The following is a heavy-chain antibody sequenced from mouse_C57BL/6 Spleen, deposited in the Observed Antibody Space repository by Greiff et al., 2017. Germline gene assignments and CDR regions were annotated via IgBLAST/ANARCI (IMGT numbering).Heavy chain of an antibody. V-gene: IGHV1-55*01. J-gene: IGHJ4*01. CDR2: IYTGSGST. Sequence: QVQLQQPGAELVKPGASVKMSCKASGYTFTSYWITWVKQRPGQGLEWIGDIYTGSGSTNYTEKFKSKATLTVDTSSSTAYMQLSSLTSEDFAVYYCARFGYGYDQGAMDYWGQGTSVTVSS. CDR3: ARFGYGYDQGAMDY. CDR1: GYTFTSYW. D-gene: IGHD2-2*01.